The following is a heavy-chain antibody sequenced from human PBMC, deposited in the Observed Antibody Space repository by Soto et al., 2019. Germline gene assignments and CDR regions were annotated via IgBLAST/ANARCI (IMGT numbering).Heavy chain of an antibody. J-gene: IGHJ6*02. CDR1: GYTFSSYG. D-gene: IGHD1-26*01. Sequence: QVQLVQSGAEVKKPGASVKVSCKASGYTFSSYGLSWVRQAPGQGLEWMGWISTDNGNTNYAQKVQGRVMMPTDTSTRTAYMELRSLRSDDTAVYYCARDRGVGSTTYYYYYGMDVWGQGTTVTVSS. CDR3: ARDRGVGSTTYYYYYGMDV. V-gene: IGHV1-18*01. CDR2: ISTDNGNT.